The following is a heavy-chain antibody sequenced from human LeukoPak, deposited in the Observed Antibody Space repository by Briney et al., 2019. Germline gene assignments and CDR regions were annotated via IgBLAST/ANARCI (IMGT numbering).Heavy chain of an antibody. CDR2: IYYSGST. CDR1: GGSISSYY. V-gene: IGHV4-59*08. D-gene: IGHD3-3*01. Sequence: SETLSLTCTVSGGSISSYYWSWIRQPPGKGLEWIGYIYYSGSTNYNPSLKSRVTISVDTSKNQFSLKLSSVTAADTAVYYCARAYDFWSGYYPGYYYYGMDVWGQGTTVTVSS. CDR3: ARAYDFWSGYYPGYYYYGMDV. J-gene: IGHJ6*02.